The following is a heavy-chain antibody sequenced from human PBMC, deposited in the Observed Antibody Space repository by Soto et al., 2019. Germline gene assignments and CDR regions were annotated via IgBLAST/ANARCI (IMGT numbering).Heavy chain of an antibody. CDR2: VDTANGRT. CDR3: ARGIRWSGAGVYGKDYFDI. V-gene: IGHV1-3*03. J-gene: IGHJ4*02. Sequence: ASVKVSCKASGYFFGPHSMHWLRQAPGQCLQWMGWVDTANGRTEYSEEFQGRLSLTRDTAANTAYMELSSLSAEDTAVYYCARGIRWSGAGVYGKDYFDIWGQGALVTVSS. CDR1: GYFFGPHS. D-gene: IGHD4-17*01.